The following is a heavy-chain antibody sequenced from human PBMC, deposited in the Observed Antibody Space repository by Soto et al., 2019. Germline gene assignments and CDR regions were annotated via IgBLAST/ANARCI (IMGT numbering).Heavy chain of an antibody. Sequence: QVQLQESGPGLVKPSQTLSLTCTVSGGSLSSGGYYWSWIRQHPGKGLEWIGYIYYSGSTYYHPSLKSRVTISVDTSKNQFSLELSSGTAADTAGYYCARVQANYDFWSGYYSFDYWGQGTLVTVCS. CDR2: IYYSGST. CDR1: GGSLSSGGYY. J-gene: IGHJ4*02. CDR3: ARVQANYDFWSGYYSFDY. V-gene: IGHV4-31*03. D-gene: IGHD3-3*01.